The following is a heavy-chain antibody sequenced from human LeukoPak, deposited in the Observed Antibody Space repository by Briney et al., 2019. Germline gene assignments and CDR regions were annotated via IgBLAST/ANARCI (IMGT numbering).Heavy chain of an antibody. CDR1: GFTFDDYA. Sequence: GGSLRLSCAASGFTFDDYARHWVRQAPGKGLEWVSGISWNSGSIGYADSVKGRFTISRDSAKNSLYLQMNSLRAEDTALYYCAKEMGYSSDWGQGTLVTVSS. CDR3: AKEMGYSSD. V-gene: IGHV3-9*01. D-gene: IGHD6-19*01. CDR2: ISWNSGSI. J-gene: IGHJ4*02.